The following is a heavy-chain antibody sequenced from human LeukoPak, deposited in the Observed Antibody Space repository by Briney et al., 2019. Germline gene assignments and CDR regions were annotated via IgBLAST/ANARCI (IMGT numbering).Heavy chain of an antibody. CDR1: GFTFSSYS. J-gene: IGHJ4*02. CDR3: ARDTTSISHHFDY. V-gene: IGHV3-21*01. D-gene: IGHD2/OR15-2a*01. CDR2: ISSRSSYI. Sequence: PGGSLRLSCAASGFTFSSYSMNWVRQAPGKGLEWVSSISSRSSYIYYADSVKGRFTISRDNAKNSLYLQMNSLRAEDTAVYYCARDTTSISHHFDYWGQGTLVTVSS.